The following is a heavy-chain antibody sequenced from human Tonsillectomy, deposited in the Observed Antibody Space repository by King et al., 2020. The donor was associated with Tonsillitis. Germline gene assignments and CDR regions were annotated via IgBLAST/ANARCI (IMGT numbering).Heavy chain of an antibody. CDR1: GGSIISGGYY. Sequence: QLQESGPGLVKPSETLSLTCTVSGGSIISGGYYWSWIRQHPGKGLEWIGYINYSGSSYYNPSLESRVTISVDTSKSQFSLKLSSGTAADTAVYYCAKSAVVGLYNWLYPWGQGTLLTVSS. CDR3: AKSAVVGLYNWLYP. CDR2: INYSGSS. J-gene: IGHJ5*02. V-gene: IGHV4-31*03. D-gene: IGHD3-16*02.